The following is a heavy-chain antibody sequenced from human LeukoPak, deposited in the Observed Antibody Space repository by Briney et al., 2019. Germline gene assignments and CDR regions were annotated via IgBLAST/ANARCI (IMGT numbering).Heavy chain of an antibody. CDR1: GGSISSYY. CDR2: IYYSGST. J-gene: IGHJ3*02. CDR3: AREVRDYYGSSGKPYDAFDI. V-gene: IGHV4-59*01. D-gene: IGHD3-22*01. Sequence: SETLSLTCTVSGGSISSYYWSWIRQPPGKGLEWIGYIYYSGSTNYNPSLKSRVTISVDTSKDQFSLKLSSVTAADTAVYYCAREVRDYYGSSGKPYDAFDIWGQGTMVTVSS.